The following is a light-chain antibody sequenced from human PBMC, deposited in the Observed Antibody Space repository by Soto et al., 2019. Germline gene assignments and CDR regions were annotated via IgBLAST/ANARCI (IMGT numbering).Light chain of an antibody. CDR2: AAS. CDR3: RQSATSPRT. CDR1: QTVGNNY. Sequence: EIVLTQSPGTLSLSPGERATLSCRASQTVGNNYLDWYQQKPGQAPRLLIYAASSRATVMPDRFSGSGSGTDFTLTISRLEPEDFAVYYCRQSATSPRTFGQGTKVEIK. V-gene: IGKV3-20*01. J-gene: IGKJ1*01.